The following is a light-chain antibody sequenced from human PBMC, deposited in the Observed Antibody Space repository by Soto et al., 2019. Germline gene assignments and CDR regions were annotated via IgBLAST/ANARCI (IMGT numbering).Light chain of an antibody. CDR3: QQYATSPPRT. Sequence: EIVLTQSPGTLSLSPGVRATLSCRASQSVSNNFLAWYQQKPGQAPRLLIYDASSRATGIPDRFSGSGSGTDFTLTISSLEPEDFAVYYCQQYATSPPRTFGQGTKVDIK. CDR1: QSVSNNF. CDR2: DAS. J-gene: IGKJ1*01. V-gene: IGKV3-20*01.